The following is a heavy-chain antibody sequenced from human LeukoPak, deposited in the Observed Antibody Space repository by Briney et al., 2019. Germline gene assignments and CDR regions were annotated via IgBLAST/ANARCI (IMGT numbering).Heavy chain of an antibody. CDR2: IYYSGST. CDR3: ARGGYSGYGFDY. Sequence: SETLSPTCTVSGGSISSYYWSWLRQPPGKGLEWIGYIYYSGSTNYNPSLKSRVTISVETSKNQFSLKLSSVTAADTAVYYCARGGYSGYGFDYWGQGTLVTVSS. D-gene: IGHD5-12*01. CDR1: GGSISSYY. V-gene: IGHV4-59*01. J-gene: IGHJ4*02.